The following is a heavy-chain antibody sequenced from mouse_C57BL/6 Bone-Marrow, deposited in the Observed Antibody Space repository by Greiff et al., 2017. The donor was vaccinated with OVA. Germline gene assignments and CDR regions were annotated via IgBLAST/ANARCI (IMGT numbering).Heavy chain of an antibody. D-gene: IGHD1-1*01. Sequence: EVHLVESGPGLVKPSQSLSLTCSVTGYSITSGYYWNWIRQFPGNKLEWMGYISYDGSNNYNPSLKNRISITRDTSKNQFFLKLNSVTTEDTATYYCARDEGTTVVADPWYFDVWGTGTTVTVSS. J-gene: IGHJ1*03. CDR3: ARDEGTTVVADPWYFDV. V-gene: IGHV3-6*01. CDR2: ISYDGSN. CDR1: GYSITSGYY.